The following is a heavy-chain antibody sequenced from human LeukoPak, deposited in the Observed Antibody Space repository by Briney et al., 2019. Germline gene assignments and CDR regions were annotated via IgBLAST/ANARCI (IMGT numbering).Heavy chain of an antibody. Sequence: PGRSLRLSGAASGFTFNIFGIHWVRQAPGKGREWVAAISPDGNKEYYTESVKGRFTVSRDNSKNMIYLQMNSLRGEDSAVYYCAKVNNYDDYWGQGTLVTVSS. J-gene: IGHJ4*02. CDR1: GFTFNIFG. D-gene: IGHD1/OR15-1a*01. CDR2: ISPDGNKE. CDR3: AKVNNYDDY. V-gene: IGHV3-30*18.